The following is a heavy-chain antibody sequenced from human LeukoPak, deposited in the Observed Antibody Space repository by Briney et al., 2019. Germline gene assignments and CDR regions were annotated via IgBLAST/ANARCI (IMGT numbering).Heavy chain of an antibody. J-gene: IGHJ4*02. CDR2: IIRKAYGATT. D-gene: IGHD5-24*01. Sequence: GGSLRLSCTASGFTFGDYAMSWVRQAPGKGLEWVGFIIRKAYGATTEYAASVKGRFTISRDDSKSIAYLQMNSLKAEDTAVYYCTRGGDGYNFNWGPLAYWGQGTLVTVSS. CDR1: GFTFGDYA. CDR3: TRGGDGYNFNWGPLAY. V-gene: IGHV3-49*04.